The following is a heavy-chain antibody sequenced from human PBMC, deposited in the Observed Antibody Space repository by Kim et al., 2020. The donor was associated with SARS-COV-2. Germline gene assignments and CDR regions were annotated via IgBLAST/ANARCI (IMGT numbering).Heavy chain of an antibody. V-gene: IGHV1-18*01. CDR3: ARDYQLLYYNWFDP. J-gene: IGHJ5*02. D-gene: IGHD2-2*02. CDR2: ISAYNGNT. Sequence: ASVKVSCKASGYTFTSYGISWVRQAPGQGLEWMGWISAYNGNTNYAQKLQGRVTMTTDTSTSTAYMELRSLRSDDTAVYYCARDYQLLYYNWFDPWGQGTLVTVSS. CDR1: GYTFTSYG.